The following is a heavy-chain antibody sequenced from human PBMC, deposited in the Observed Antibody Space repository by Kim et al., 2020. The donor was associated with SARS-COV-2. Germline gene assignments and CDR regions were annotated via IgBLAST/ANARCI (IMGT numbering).Heavy chain of an antibody. Sequence: TTYTPSLNSRVTLSVDTSKNQFSLKLSSVPAADAAVYFCARRSSPQNYFDRWGQGTLVTVSS. J-gene: IGHJ4*02. CDR2: T. D-gene: IGHD2-15*01. CDR3: ARRSSPQNYFDR. V-gene: IGHV4-59*08.